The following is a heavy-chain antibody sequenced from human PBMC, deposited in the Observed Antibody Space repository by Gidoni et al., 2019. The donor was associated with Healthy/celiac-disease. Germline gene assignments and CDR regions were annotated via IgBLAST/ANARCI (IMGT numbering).Heavy chain of an antibody. CDR2: ISYDGSNK. CDR3: AKDNGLFWYFDL. D-gene: IGHD2-8*01. V-gene: IGHV3-30*18. CDR1: GFTFSSYG. J-gene: IGHJ2*01. Sequence: QVQLVESGGGVVQPGRSLRLSCAASGFTFSSYGMHWVRQAPGKGLEWVAVISYDGSNKYYADSVKGRFTISRDNSKNTLYLQMNSLRAEDTAVYYCAKDNGLFWYFDLWGRGTLVTVSS.